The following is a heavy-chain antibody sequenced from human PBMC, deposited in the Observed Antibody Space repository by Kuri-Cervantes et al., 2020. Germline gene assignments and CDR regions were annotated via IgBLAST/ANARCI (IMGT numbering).Heavy chain of an antibody. V-gene: IGHV4-38-2*02. CDR2: IYHSGST. J-gene: IGHJ5*02. Sequence: ESLKISCTVSGYSISSGYDWGWIRQPPGKGLEWIGSIYHSGSTYYNPSLKSRVTISVDTSKNQFSLKLSSVTAADTAVYYCARVEWELRPGWFDPWGQGTLVTVSS. D-gene: IGHD1-26*01. CDR1: GYSISSGYD. CDR3: ARVEWELRPGWFDP.